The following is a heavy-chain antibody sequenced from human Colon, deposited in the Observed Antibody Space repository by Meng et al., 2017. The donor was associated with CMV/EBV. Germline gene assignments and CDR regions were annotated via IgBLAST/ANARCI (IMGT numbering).Heavy chain of an antibody. D-gene: IGHD1-26*01. Sequence: LSFATSGFPLRNYWIHWVRRSPGKGLMWVSHVNGDGTNTDYADFVKGRFTISRDDAKNTVFLQLTSLRAGDTGVYFCARGDKTYYFDSWGQGTLVTVSS. J-gene: IGHJ5*01. CDR1: GFPLRNYW. V-gene: IGHV3-74*01. CDR2: VNGDGTNT. CDR3: ARGDKTYYFDS.